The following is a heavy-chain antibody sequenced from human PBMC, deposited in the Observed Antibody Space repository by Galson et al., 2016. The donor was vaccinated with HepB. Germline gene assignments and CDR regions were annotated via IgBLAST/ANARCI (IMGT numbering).Heavy chain of an antibody. CDR1: GGSFSGYY. CDR2: INHSGST. CDR3: ARGHTYYDFWSAFSGR. Sequence: ETLSLTCAVYGGSFSGYYWSWIRQPPGKGLEWIGEINHSGSTNYIPSLKSRVTISVDTSKNQFSLKLRSVTAADTAVYYCARGHTYYDFWSAFSGRWGQGTLVTVSS. J-gene: IGHJ4*02. D-gene: IGHD3-3*01. V-gene: IGHV4-34*01.